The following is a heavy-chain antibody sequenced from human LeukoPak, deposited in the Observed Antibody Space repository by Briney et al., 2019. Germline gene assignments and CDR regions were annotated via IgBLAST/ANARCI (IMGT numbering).Heavy chain of an antibody. D-gene: IGHD1-7*01. CDR1: GFTSSSYN. Sequence: PGGSLRLSCAASGFTSSSYNMHWVRQATGKGLEWVSAIGTAGDTYYPGSVKGRFTISRENAKSSLYLHMNSLRAGDTAVYYCARVSDPQSSNWNYDYWGQGTLVTVSS. V-gene: IGHV3-13*01. J-gene: IGHJ4*02. CDR3: ARVSDPQSSNWNYDY. CDR2: IGTAGDT.